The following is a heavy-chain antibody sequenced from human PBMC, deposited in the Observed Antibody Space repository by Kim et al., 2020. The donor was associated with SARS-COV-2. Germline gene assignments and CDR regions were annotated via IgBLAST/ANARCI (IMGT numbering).Heavy chain of an antibody. D-gene: IGHD4-17*01. CDR2: INAGNGNT. J-gene: IGHJ4*02. CDR3: TRELDPTGFYFDH. Sequence: ASVKVSCKASGYTFTTYAIQWVRQAPGQRLEWMGWINAGNGNTKYSQKFQGRVTISRDTSATTAYLELSSLTSEDTAIYYCTRELDPTGFYFDHWGQGTLVTVSS. V-gene: IGHV1-3*01. CDR1: GYTFTTYA.